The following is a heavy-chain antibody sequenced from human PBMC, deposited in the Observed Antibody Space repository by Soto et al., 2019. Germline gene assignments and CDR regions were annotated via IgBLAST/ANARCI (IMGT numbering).Heavy chain of an antibody. CDR3: ARGTRRFGELFDAFDI. Sequence: QVPLVQSGYEVKEPGASVTVSCKASGYTFNNYGITWVRQAPGQGLEWIGWISAYNGNAKYAQKFQGRVTLTRDTSTSTAYLELRSFRSDDTAVYYCARGTRRFGELFDAFDIWGQGTMVPVSS. D-gene: IGHD3-10*01. CDR2: ISAYNGNA. J-gene: IGHJ3*02. CDR1: GYTFNNYG. V-gene: IGHV1-18*01.